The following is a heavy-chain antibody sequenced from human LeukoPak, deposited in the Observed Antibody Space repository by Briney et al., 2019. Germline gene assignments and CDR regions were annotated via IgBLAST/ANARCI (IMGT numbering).Heavy chain of an antibody. CDR2: ISGSGGST. Sequence: GGSLRLSCAASGFTFSSYALSWVRQAPGKGLEWVSAISGSGGSTYYADSVKGRSTISRDNSKNTLYLQMNSLRAEDTAVYYCAKDSGWIFGRAAFDIWGQGTMVTVSS. CDR1: GFTFSSYA. CDR3: AKDSGWIFGRAAFDI. D-gene: IGHD3-3*01. J-gene: IGHJ3*02. V-gene: IGHV3-23*01.